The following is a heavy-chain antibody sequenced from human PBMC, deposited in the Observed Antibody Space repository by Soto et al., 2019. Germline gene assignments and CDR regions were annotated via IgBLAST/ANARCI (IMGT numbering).Heavy chain of an antibody. Sequence: QVQLVQSGAEVKKPGSSVKVSCKASGGTFSSYTISWVRQAPGQGRDWMGRVIPILGIANYAQKCQGRVTITAAKSTTTAYMELSSVRSEDMAVYYCAREGADGVPAPAYYCGMDVWGQGTTVTVSS. CDR2: VIPILGIA. D-gene: IGHD2-2*01. CDR3: AREGADGVPAPAYYCGMDV. V-gene: IGHV1-69*08. CDR1: GGTFSSYT. J-gene: IGHJ6*02.